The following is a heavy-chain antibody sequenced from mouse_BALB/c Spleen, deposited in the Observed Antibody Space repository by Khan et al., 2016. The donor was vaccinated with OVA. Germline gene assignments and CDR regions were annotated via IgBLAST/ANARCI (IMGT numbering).Heavy chain of an antibody. Sequence: EVQLQESGPGLVKPSQSLSLTCTVTGYSITSGYGWNWIRQFPGNKLEWMGFISYSGSTNYNPSLKSRISITRDTSKNQFFLQLNSVTTEDPATYYCARAGRIEYWGQGTTLTVSS. CDR1: GYSITSGYG. D-gene: IGHD1-1*01. V-gene: IGHV3-2*02. CDR2: ISYSGST. J-gene: IGHJ2*01. CDR3: ARAGRIEY.